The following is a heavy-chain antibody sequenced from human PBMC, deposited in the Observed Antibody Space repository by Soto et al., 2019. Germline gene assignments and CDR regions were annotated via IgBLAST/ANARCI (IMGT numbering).Heavy chain of an antibody. Sequence: SETLSLTCTVSGGSISSGSYNWGWICQPPGKGLEWIGSFYYSGSTYYNPSLKSRVTISVDTSKNHFSLKLSSVTAADTAVYYCARADQLTQIDYWGQGTLVTVSS. D-gene: IGHD2-2*01. CDR1: GGSISSGSYN. CDR3: ARADQLTQIDY. J-gene: IGHJ4*02. V-gene: IGHV4-39*02. CDR2: FYYSGST.